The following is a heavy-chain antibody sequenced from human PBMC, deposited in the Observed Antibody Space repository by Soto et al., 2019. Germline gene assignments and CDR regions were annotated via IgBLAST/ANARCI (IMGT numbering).Heavy chain of an antibody. CDR3: AREGGDYGGKQFDY. CDR1: GGTFSSYA. D-gene: IGHD4-17*01. J-gene: IGHJ4*02. Sequence: GASVKVSCKASGGTFSSYAISWVRQAPGQGLEWMGGIIPIFGTANYAQKFQGRVTITADESTSTAYMELSSLRSEDTAVYYCAREGGDYGGKQFDYWGQGILVTVSS. CDR2: IIPIFGTA. V-gene: IGHV1-69*13.